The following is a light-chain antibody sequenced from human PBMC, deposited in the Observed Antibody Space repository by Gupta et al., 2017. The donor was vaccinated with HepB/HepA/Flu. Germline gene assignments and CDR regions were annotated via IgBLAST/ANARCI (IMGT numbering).Light chain of an antibody. Sequence: QPVLTQSSSASAYLGSSVKLTCTLSSGHSSYIIAWHQQQPGKAPRYLMKLQDSVSYNKGSGVPYLFYGFSSGADRYPNISTLQSGDGADYYCETWDRKSWGFGGGNKM. J-gene: IGLJ3*02. V-gene: IGLV4-60*03. CDR1: SGHSSYI. CDR2: LQDSVSY. CDR3: ETWDRKSWG.